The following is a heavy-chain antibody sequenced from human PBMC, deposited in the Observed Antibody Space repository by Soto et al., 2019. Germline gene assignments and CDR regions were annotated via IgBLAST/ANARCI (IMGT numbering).Heavy chain of an antibody. CDR1: GGSISSGGYY. V-gene: IGHV4-31*03. CDR2: IYYGGST. D-gene: IGHD6-25*01. J-gene: IGHJ5*02. CDR3: GRVYGGSGAGFDP. Sequence: QVQLQESGPGLVKPSQTLSLTCTVSGGSISSGGYYWSWIRQHPGKGLEWIGYIYYGGSTYYNPSLRGRFTISVDPSKTRSSRNRGSGLAAEPAGIYCGRVYGGSGAGFDPGGQGPLVPVS.